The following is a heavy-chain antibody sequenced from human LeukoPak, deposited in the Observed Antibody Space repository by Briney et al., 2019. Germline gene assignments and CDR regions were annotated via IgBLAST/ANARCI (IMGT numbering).Heavy chain of an antibody. CDR1: GFTFSNYI. CDR2: ISSSSSPI. J-gene: IGHJ4*02. Sequence: PGGSLRLSRAASGFTFSNYIMNWVRQAPGKGLEWLSYISSSSSPIYYADSVKGRFTISRDNAKNSLYLQMNSLRDEDTGVYYCARVNWNDVGSFDYWGQGTLVTVSS. CDR3: ARVNWNDVGSFDY. V-gene: IGHV3-48*02. D-gene: IGHD1-20*01.